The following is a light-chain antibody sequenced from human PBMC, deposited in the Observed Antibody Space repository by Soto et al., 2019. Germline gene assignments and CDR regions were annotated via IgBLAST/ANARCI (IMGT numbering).Light chain of an antibody. Sequence: EIVLTQSPATLSVSPGERATLSCRASQSVRSNLAWYQQKPGQAPRLLIYGASARATGIPARFSGSGSGTEFTLSISGLQSEDFAVYYCQQYNSWPPLTFGGGTKVDIK. CDR3: QQYNSWPPLT. J-gene: IGKJ4*01. CDR2: GAS. V-gene: IGKV3-15*01. CDR1: QSVRSN.